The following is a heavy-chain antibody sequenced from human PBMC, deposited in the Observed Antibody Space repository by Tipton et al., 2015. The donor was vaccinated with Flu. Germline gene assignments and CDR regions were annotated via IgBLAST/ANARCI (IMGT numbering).Heavy chain of an antibody. J-gene: IGHJ4*02. CDR3: ARVAGYGYGDRFDY. CDR1: GGSISSYY. Sequence: TLSLTCTVSGGSISSYYWSWIRQPPGKGLEWIGYIYYSGSTNYNPSLKSRVTISVDTSKDQFSLKLSSVTAADTAVYYCARVAGYGYGDRFDYWGQGTLVTVSS. D-gene: IGHD5-18*01. V-gene: IGHV4-59*01. CDR2: IYYSGST.